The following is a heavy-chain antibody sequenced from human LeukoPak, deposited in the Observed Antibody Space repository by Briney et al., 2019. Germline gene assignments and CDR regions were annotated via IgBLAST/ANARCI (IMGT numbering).Heavy chain of an antibody. CDR1: GFTFSSYT. Sequence: PGGSLRLSCAASGFTFSSYTMNWVRQAPGKGLEWVSSISTSSSYIYYADSVKGRFTISRDNAKNSLFLQMNSLRAEDTAVYYRARDIATAGHLAFDYWGQGTLVTVSS. CDR3: ARDIATAGHLAFDY. V-gene: IGHV3-21*01. J-gene: IGHJ4*02. CDR2: ISTSSSYI. D-gene: IGHD6-13*01.